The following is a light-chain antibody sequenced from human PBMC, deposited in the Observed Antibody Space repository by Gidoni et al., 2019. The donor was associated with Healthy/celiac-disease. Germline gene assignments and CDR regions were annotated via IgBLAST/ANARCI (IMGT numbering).Light chain of an antibody. CDR2: DAS. Sequence: EIRLTQSPATLSLSPGEKATLSCRASQSVSSYLAWYQQKPGQTPSLLIYDASNRATGIPARFSGSGSGTDFTLTISSLVPEDFAVYYCQQRSNWLTFGGXTKVEIK. CDR1: QSVSSY. V-gene: IGKV3-11*01. J-gene: IGKJ4*01. CDR3: QQRSNWLT.